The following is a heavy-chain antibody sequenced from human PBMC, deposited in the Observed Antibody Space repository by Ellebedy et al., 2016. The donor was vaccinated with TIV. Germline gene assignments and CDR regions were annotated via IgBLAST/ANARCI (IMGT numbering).Heavy chain of an antibody. CDR3: ARDLYYGIDF. Sequence: GESLKISCAASGYTFTSYWMHWVRQAPGKGLVWVSHINGDGSHTIYVDSVKGRFTISRDNAKNTLYLQMNSLRADDTAVYYCARDLYYGIDFWGQGTTVTVSS. CDR2: INGDGSHT. CDR1: GYTFTSYW. D-gene: IGHD2-8*01. J-gene: IGHJ6*02. V-gene: IGHV3-74*01.